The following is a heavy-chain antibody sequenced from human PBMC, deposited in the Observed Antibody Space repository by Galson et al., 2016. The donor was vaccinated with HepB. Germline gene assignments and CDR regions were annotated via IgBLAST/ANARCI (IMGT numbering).Heavy chain of an antibody. J-gene: IGHJ4*02. CDR2: LWYDGSNR. D-gene: IGHD2-2*01. V-gene: IGHV3-33*01. Sequence: SLRLSCAASGFTFSNYGMRWVRQAPGKGLEWVAVLWYDGSNRYYVDSVKGRFTISRDNSKNTLYLQMTSLRAEDTAVYYCARGTSVYCTRATCYREGSFDYWGQGTLVTVSS. CDR1: GFTFSNYG. CDR3: ARGTSVYCTRATCYREGSFDY.